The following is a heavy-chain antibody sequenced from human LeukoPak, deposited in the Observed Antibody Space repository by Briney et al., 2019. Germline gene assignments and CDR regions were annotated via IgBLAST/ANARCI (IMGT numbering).Heavy chain of an antibody. Sequence: ASVKVSCKASGYTFTGYFIHWVRQAPGQGLEWMGWINPNSGGTNYAQKFQGWVTMTRDTSITTAYMEPSRLRSDDTAVYYCARDLSSGDLSFDYWGQGTLVTVSS. CDR2: INPNSGGT. CDR3: ARDLSSGDLSFDY. CDR1: GYTFTGYF. J-gene: IGHJ4*02. D-gene: IGHD3-10*01. V-gene: IGHV1-2*04.